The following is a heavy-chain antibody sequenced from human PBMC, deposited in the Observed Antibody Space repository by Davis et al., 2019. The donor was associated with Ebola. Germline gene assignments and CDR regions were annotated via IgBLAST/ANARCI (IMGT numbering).Heavy chain of an antibody. CDR3: ARSGSMPGDY. CDR1: GYTFTSYG. Sequence: SVKVSCKASGYTFTSYGISWVRQAPGQGLEWMGRIIPILGIANYAQKFQGRVTITADKSTSTAYMELSSLRSEDTAVYYCARSGSMPGDYWGQGTLVTVSS. J-gene: IGHJ4*02. D-gene: IGHD1-14*01. V-gene: IGHV1-69*04. CDR2: IIPILGIA.